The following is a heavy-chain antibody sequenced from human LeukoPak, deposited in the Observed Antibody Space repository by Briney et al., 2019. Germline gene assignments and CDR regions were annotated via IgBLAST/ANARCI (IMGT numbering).Heavy chain of an antibody. V-gene: IGHV4-4*07. J-gene: IGHJ3*02. Sequence: SETLSLTCTVSGGSISSYYWSWIRQPAGKGLECIGRIYTSGSTNYNPSLKSRVTMSVDTSKNQFSLKLSSVTAADTAVYYCARDRWEQAIHAFDIWGQGTMVTVSS. D-gene: IGHD1-26*01. CDR2: IYTSGST. CDR3: ARDRWEQAIHAFDI. CDR1: GGSISSYY.